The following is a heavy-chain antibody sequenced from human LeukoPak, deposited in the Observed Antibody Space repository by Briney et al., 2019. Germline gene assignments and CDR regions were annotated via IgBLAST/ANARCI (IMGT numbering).Heavy chain of an antibody. CDR1: GFTFSSYG. CDR2: ISYDGSNK. Sequence: GGSLRLSCAASGFTFSSYGMHWVRQAPGKGLEWVAVISYDGSNKYYADSVKGRFTISRDNSKNTLYLQMNSLRAEDTAVYYCAKGGPRLSGWVLWFGELFAEAADYWGQGTLVTVSS. J-gene: IGHJ4*02. CDR3: AKGGPRLSGWVLWFGELFAEAADY. D-gene: IGHD3-10*01. V-gene: IGHV3-30*18.